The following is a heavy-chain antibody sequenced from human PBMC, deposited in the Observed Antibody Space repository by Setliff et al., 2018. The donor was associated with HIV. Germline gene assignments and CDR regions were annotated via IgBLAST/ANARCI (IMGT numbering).Heavy chain of an antibody. CDR1: GGSISSGRNY. CDR2: IYTSGST. J-gene: IGHJ4*02. D-gene: IGHD5-12*01. V-gene: IGHV4-61*02. Sequence: SETLSLTCTVSGGSISSGRNYWSWIRQTAGKGLEWIGRIYTSGSTNYNPSLKSRVTISVDTSKNQVSLKLSSVTAADTAVYYCARSPGVATITIFDYWGQVTLVTVS. CDR3: ARSPGVATITIFDY.